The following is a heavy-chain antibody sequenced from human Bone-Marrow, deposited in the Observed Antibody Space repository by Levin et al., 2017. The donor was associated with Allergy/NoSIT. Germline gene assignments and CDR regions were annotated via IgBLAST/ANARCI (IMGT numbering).Heavy chain of an antibody. CDR1: GFTFSSYS. J-gene: IGHJ4*02. D-gene: IGHD3-10*01. V-gene: IGHV3-48*01. Sequence: GESLKISCAASGFTFSSYSMNWVRQAPGKGLEWVSYISSSSNTIYYADSVKGRFTISRDNAKNSLYLQMNSLRAEDTAVYYCVRDLTVRGVPPRNFDYWGQGTLVTVSS. CDR2: ISSSSNTI. CDR3: VRDLTVRGVPPRNFDY.